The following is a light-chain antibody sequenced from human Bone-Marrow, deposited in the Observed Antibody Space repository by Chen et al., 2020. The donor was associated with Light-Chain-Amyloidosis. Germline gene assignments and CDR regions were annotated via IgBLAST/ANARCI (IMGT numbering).Light chain of an antibody. CDR1: QGISSA. Sequence: AIQLTQSPSSLSASVGDRVTITCRASQGISSALAWYQQKPGKAPKLLIYDATSLESGVPSRCSGSGSGTDFTLTISSLQPEDFATYYWQQFNNYSFTFGPGTKVDIK. J-gene: IGKJ3*01. CDR2: DAT. CDR3: QQFNNYSFT. V-gene: IGKV1D-13*01.